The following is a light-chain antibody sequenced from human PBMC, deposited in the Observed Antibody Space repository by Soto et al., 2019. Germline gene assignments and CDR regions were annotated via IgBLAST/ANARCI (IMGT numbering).Light chain of an antibody. CDR2: GAS. CDR1: QSVSTNN. V-gene: IGKV3-20*01. J-gene: IGKJ5*01. Sequence: EFVLTQSPGTLSSSPGERATLSCRASQSVSTNNLAWYQQRPGQAPRLLIYGASNRATGTPDRFSGSGSGTDFTLTISRLEPEDFAVYYCQQCGSSPITFGQGTRLEIK. CDR3: QQCGSSPIT.